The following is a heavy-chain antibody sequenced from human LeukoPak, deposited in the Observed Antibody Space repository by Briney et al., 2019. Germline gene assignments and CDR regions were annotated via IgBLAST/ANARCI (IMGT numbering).Heavy chain of an antibody. Sequence: ASVRVSCKASGYTLTSYYMHWVRQAPGQGLEWMGIINPSGGSTNYAQKFQGRVTMTRDMSTRTVYMELSSLRFEDTAVYYCANQEWLRFNLNAFDIWGQGTMVTVSS. J-gene: IGHJ3*02. CDR3: ANQEWLRFNLNAFDI. CDR2: INPSGGST. CDR1: GYTLTSYY. V-gene: IGHV1-46*01. D-gene: IGHD5-12*01.